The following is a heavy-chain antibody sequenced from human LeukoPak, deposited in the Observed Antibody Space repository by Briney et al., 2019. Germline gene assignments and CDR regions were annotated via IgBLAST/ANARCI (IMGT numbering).Heavy chain of an antibody. J-gene: IGHJ4*02. V-gene: IGHV4-31*03. CDR2: IYYSGTT. Sequence: SETLSLTCTVSGGSISSGGYYWSWIRQHPGKGLEWIGSIYYSGTTYYNPSPKSRVTISVDTSKNQFSLKLSSVTAADTAVYYCARDRDSTNYFDYWGQGTLVTVSS. D-gene: IGHD2/OR15-2a*01. CDR1: GGSISSGGYY. CDR3: ARDRDSTNYFDY.